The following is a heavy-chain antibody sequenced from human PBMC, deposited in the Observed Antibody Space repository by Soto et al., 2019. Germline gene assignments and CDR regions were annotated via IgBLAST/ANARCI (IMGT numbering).Heavy chain of an antibody. D-gene: IGHD1-20*01. V-gene: IGHV3-23*01. J-gene: IGHJ5*02. CDR3: AKERNWNPGWWFDP. Sequence: HPGGSLRLACAASGFTFSSYAMSWVRQAPGKGLEWVSAISGSGGSTYYADSVKGRFTISRDNSKNTLYLQMNSLRAEDTAVYYCAKERNWNPGWWFDPWGQRTLVTVSS. CDR2: ISGSGGST. CDR1: GFTFSSYA.